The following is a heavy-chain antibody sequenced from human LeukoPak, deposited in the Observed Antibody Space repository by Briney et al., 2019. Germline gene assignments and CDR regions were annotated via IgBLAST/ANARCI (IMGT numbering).Heavy chain of an antibody. Sequence: SETLSLTSTVSGGSISSSSYYWGWIRQPPGKGLEWIGSIYYSGSTYYNPSLKSRVTISVDTSKNQFSLKLSSVTAADTAVYYCASPKASSNGYMDVWAKGPRSPSP. CDR2: IYYSGST. V-gene: IGHV4-39*01. J-gene: IGHJ6*03. D-gene: IGHD2-8*01. CDR3: ASPKASSNGYMDV. CDR1: GGSISSSSYY.